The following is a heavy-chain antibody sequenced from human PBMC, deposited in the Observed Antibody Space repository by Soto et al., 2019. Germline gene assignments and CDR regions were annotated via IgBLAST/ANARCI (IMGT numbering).Heavy chain of an antibody. CDR1: GDRVSSNSVA. J-gene: IGHJ4*02. CDR2: IYYRSKWYN. D-gene: IGHD6-19*01. Sequence: PSQTLPLTCAIPGDRVSSNSVAWNWIRKSPSRGLEWLGRIYYRSKWYNDYAVSVKSRININPDTSKNQFSLQLNSVTPEDTAVYYCARFGSGWWLDYWGQGTLVTVSS. V-gene: IGHV6-1*01. CDR3: ARFGSGWWLDY.